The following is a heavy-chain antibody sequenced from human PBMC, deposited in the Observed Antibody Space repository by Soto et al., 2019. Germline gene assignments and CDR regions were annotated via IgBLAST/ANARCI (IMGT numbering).Heavy chain of an antibody. CDR2: IYSSGTT. J-gene: IGHJ4*02. Sequence: GGSLRLSCAASGFTFSDHQMNWVRQAPGRGLGWVSVIYSSGTTYYGDSVKGRFTISRDNSKNTLYLQMNSLRTEDTALYYCARAGSPFHSDSTGYWGFDYWGQGTLVTVSS. CDR3: ARAGSPFHSDSTGYWGFDY. V-gene: IGHV3-53*01. D-gene: IGHD3-9*01. CDR1: GFTFSDHQ.